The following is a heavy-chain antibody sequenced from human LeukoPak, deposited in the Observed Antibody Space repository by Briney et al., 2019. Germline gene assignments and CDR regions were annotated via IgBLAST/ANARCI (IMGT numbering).Heavy chain of an antibody. CDR1: GFTFSDYY. J-gene: IGHJ4*02. Sequence: GGSLRLSCAASGFTFSDYYMSWIRQAPGKGLEWLSYIGSSNTIYSADSVKGRFTNSRDNAKDSLYLQMNSLRAEDTAVYYCARGSFLITFGGLIVWGQGTLVTVSS. V-gene: IGHV3-11*04. CDR2: IGSSNTI. CDR3: ARGSFLITFGGLIV. D-gene: IGHD3-16*02.